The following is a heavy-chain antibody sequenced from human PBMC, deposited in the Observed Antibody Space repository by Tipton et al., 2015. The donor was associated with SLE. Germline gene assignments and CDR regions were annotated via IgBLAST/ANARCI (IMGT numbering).Heavy chain of an antibody. CDR1: GFIFSNYW. CDR2: VNAGGSST. D-gene: IGHD6-19*01. Sequence: GSLRLSCAASGFIFSNYWMHWVRQAPGAGLMWVSRVNAGGSSTDYADSVKGRFTISRDNAKNTLYLQMNSLRVEDTAVYHCARGPERTSSSWYNWFDPWGQGTQVTVSS. J-gene: IGHJ5*02. CDR3: ARGPERTSSSWYNWFDP. V-gene: IGHV3-74*01.